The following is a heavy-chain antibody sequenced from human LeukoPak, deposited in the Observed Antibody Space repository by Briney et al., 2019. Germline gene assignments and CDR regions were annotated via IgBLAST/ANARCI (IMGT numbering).Heavy chain of an antibody. V-gene: IGHV3-21*04. D-gene: IGHD2-2*01. CDR3: AKATQLLRVSWFDP. CDR2: ISSSSSYI. Sequence: GGSLRLSCAASGFTFSSYSMNWVRQAPGKGLEWVSSISSSSSYIYYADSVKGRFTISRDNSKNTLYLQMNSLRAEDTAVYYCAKATQLLRVSWFDPWGQGTLVTVSS. J-gene: IGHJ5*02. CDR1: GFTFSSYS.